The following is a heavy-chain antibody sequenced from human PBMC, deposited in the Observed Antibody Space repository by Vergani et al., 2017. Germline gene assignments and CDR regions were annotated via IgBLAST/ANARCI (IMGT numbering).Heavy chain of an antibody. CDR1: GYTFSNYY. CDR3: ASQDTAMGNYFDS. D-gene: IGHD5-18*01. V-gene: IGHV1-46*03. CDR2: INPSGGHT. Sequence: QVQVVQSGAEVKKSGASVKVSCKTSGYTFSNYYMHWVRQAPGQGLEWMGIINPSGGHTNYAQKFQGRVTMTRDTSTSTVYMELSSLRSEDTAIYYCASQDTAMGNYFDSWGQGTLVTVSS. J-gene: IGHJ4*02.